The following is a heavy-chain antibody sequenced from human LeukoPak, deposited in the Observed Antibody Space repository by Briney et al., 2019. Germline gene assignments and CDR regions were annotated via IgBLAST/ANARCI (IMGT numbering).Heavy chain of an antibody. Sequence: ASVKVSCKASGGTFSGYAISWVRQAPGQGLEWMGWISAYNGNTNYAQKLQGRVTMTTDTSTSTAYMELRSLRSDDTAVYYCARDLYYGSGSPRGYWGQGTLVTVSS. CDR2: ISAYNGNT. V-gene: IGHV1-18*01. CDR1: GGTFSGYA. J-gene: IGHJ4*02. D-gene: IGHD3-10*01. CDR3: ARDLYYGSGSPRGY.